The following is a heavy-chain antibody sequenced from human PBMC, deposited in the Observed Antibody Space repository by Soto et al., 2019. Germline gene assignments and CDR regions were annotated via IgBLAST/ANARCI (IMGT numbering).Heavy chain of an antibody. CDR1: GYTFTSYG. Sequence: ASVKVSCQASGYTFTSYGISLVRQAPGQRFEWMGWISAYNGNTNYAQKLQGRVTMTTDTSTSTAYMELRSLRSDDTAVYYCARFRIAEAGTISQRYFQHWGQGTLVTVS. D-gene: IGHD6-13*01. V-gene: IGHV1-18*01. CDR3: ARFRIAEAGTISQRYFQH. CDR2: ISAYNGNT. J-gene: IGHJ1*01.